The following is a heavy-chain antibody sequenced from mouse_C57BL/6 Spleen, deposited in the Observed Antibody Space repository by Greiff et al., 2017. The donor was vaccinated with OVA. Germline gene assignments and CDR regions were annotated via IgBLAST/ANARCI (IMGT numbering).Heavy chain of an antibody. V-gene: IGHV1-75*01. D-gene: IGHD1-1*01. CDR2: IFPGSGST. CDR1: GYTFTDYY. J-gene: IGHJ2*01. Sequence: VQLQQSGPELVKPGASVKISCKASGYTFTDYYINWVKQRPGQGLEWIGWIFPGSGSTYYNEKFKGKATLTVDKSSSTAYMLLSSLTSEDSAVYFCARQTYYGSSYDFDYWGQGTTLTVSS. CDR3: ARQTYYGSSYDFDY.